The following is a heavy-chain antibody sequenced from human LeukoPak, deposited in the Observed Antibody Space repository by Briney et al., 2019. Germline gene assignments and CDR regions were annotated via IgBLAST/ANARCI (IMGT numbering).Heavy chain of an antibody. V-gene: IGHV1-69*04. CDR3: ARASGEWYYYDSSAHRDDAFDI. CDR1: GGTFSSYA. Sequence: SVKVSCKASGGTFSSYAISWVRQAPGQGLEWMGRIIPILGIANYAQIFQGRVTITADKSTSTAYMELSSLRSEDTAVYYCARASGEWYYYDSSAHRDDAFDIWGQGTMVTVSS. D-gene: IGHD3-22*01. J-gene: IGHJ3*02. CDR2: IIPILGIA.